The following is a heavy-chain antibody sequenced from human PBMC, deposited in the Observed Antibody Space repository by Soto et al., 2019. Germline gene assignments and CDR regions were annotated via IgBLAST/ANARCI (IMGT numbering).Heavy chain of an antibody. J-gene: IGHJ3*02. CDR3: ARESESGAFDI. Sequence: TSETLSLTCAVSGGSISGGGYSWSWIRQPPGKGLEWIGYIYHSGSTYYNPSLKSRVTISVDRSKNQFSPKLSSVTAADTAVYYCARESESGAFDIWGQGTMVTVSS. V-gene: IGHV4-30-2*01. CDR1: GGSISGGGYS. CDR2: IYHSGST.